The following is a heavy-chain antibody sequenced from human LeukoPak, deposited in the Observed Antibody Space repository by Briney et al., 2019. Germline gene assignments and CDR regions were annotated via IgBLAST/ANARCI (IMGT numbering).Heavy chain of an antibody. V-gene: IGHV1-69*05. D-gene: IGHD3-22*01. J-gene: IGHJ4*02. CDR1: GGTFSSYA. CDR3: ARSSLDYYDSSGSKSFDY. Sequence: ASVKVSCKASGGTFSSYAIGLVRQAPGQGLEWMGGIIPIFGTANYAQKFQGRVTITTDESTSTAYMELSSLRSEDTAVYYCARSSLDYYDSSGSKSFDYWGQGTLVTVSS. CDR2: IIPIFGTA.